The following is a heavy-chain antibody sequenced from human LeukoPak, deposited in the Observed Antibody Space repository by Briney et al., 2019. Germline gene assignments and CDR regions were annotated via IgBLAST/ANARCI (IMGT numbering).Heavy chain of an antibody. CDR3: ARVIGRAGPFRY. Sequence: GGCLRLSCAASGFTFSSYSMNWVRQAPGKGLEWVSYIISSSSTKYYADPVKGRFTISRDNAKHSLSLQMNSIRAEDTAVYYCARVIGRAGPFRYWGQGTLVTVSS. CDR1: GFTFSSYS. V-gene: IGHV3-48*04. D-gene: IGHD3-16*02. J-gene: IGHJ4*02. CDR2: IISSSSTK.